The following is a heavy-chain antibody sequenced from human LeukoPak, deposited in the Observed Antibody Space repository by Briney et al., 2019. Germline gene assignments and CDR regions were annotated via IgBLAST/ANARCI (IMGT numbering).Heavy chain of an antibody. CDR2: IKQDGSEK. J-gene: IGHJ6*03. CDR3: AREVRGIVVVTEDYCYYYMDV. Sequence: PGGSLRLSCAASGFTFSSYWMSWVRQAPGKGLEWVANIKQDGSEKYYVDSVKGRFTISRDNAKNSLYLQMNSLRAEDTAVYYCAREVRGIVVVTEDYCYYYMDVWGKGTTVTVSS. CDR1: GFTFSSYW. V-gene: IGHV3-7*01. D-gene: IGHD3-22*01.